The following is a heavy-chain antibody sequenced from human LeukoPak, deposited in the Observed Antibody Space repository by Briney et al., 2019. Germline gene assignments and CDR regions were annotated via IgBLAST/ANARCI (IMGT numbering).Heavy chain of an antibody. D-gene: IGHD4-23*01. CDR3: AGARGNLDAFDI. V-gene: IGHV4-30-4*01. CDR1: GGSISSGDYY. CDR2: IYYSGST. J-gene: IGHJ3*02. Sequence: SETLSLTCTVSGGSISSGDYYWSWIRQPPGKGLEWIGYIYYSGSTYYNPSLKSRVTISVDTSKNQFSLKLSSVTAADTAVYYCAGARGNLDAFDIWGQGTMVTVSS.